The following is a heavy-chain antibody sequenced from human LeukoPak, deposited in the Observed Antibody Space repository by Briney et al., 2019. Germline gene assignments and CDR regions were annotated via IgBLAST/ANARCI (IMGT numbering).Heavy chain of an antibody. J-gene: IGHJ6*03. CDR3: ARAASYYYMDV. Sequence: GGSLRLSCAASGFTFSSYAMHWVRQAPGKGLEWVAVISYDGSNKYYADSVKGRFTISRDNSKNTLYLQMNSLRAEDTAVYYCARAASYYYMDVWGKGTTVTVSS. CDR1: GFTFSSYA. CDR2: ISYDGSNK. V-gene: IGHV3-30*04.